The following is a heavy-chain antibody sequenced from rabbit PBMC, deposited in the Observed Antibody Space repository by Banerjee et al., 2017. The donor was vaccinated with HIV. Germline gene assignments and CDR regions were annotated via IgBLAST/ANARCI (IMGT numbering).Heavy chain of an antibody. CDR1: GFTINNYW. CDR2: IYTGSGNT. Sequence: QSLEESGGDLVKPGASLTLTCTASGFTINNYWMCWVRQAPGKGLEWIACIYTGSGNTYYASWAKGRFTISKSTSLNTVTLQMTSLTGADTATYFCARDADYAGVGDKLNLWGPGTLVTVS. J-gene: IGHJ4*01. D-gene: IGHD4-2*01. V-gene: IGHV1S40*01. CDR3: ARDADYAGVGDKLNL.